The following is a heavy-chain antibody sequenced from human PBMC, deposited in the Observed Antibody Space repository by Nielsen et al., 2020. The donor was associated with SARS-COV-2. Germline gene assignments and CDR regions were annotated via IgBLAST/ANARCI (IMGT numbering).Heavy chain of an antibody. J-gene: IGHJ6*02. CDR2: IIPILGIA. V-gene: IGHV1-69*04. CDR1: GGTFSSYA. Sequence: SVKVSCKASGGTFSSYAISWVRQAPGQGLEWMGRIIPILGIANYAQKFQGRVTITADKSTSTAYMELSSLRSEDTAVYYCARDHHLSSSWLYYYYGMDVWGQGTTVTVSS. D-gene: IGHD6-13*01. CDR3: ARDHHLSSSWLYYYYGMDV.